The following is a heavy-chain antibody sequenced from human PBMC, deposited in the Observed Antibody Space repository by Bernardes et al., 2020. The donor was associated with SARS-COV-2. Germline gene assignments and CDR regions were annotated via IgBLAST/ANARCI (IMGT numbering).Heavy chain of an antibody. J-gene: IGHJ4*02. CDR1: GFNVGTNY. CDR3: ARGLYDYIWGSFRL. Sequence: GGSLRLSCAVSGFNVGTNYISWVRQVPGKGLEWVSVIYSGGETYYADSVKGRFTISRDISKNTVYLQMNSLRPEDAAMYYCARGLYDYIWGSFRLGGQGTLLTVSS. CDR2: IYSGGET. D-gene: IGHD3-16*02. V-gene: IGHV3-66*02.